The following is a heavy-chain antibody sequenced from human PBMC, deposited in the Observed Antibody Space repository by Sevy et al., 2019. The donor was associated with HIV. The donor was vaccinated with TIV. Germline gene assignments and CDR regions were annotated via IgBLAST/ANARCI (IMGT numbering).Heavy chain of an antibody. CDR2: IWYDGSNK. D-gene: IGHD2-8*01. CDR3: AREGMATMVEAVDI. Sequence: GGSLRLSCAASGFTFSSYGMHWVRQAPGKGLEWVAVIWYDGSNKYYADSVKGRFTISRDNSKNTLYLQMNSLRAEDTAVYYCAREGMATMVEAVDIWGQGTMVTVSS. J-gene: IGHJ3*02. CDR1: GFTFSSYG. V-gene: IGHV3-33*01.